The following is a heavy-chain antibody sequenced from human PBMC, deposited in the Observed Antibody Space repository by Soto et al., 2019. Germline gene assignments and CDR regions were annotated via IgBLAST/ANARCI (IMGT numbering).Heavy chain of an antibody. D-gene: IGHD2-15*01. CDR3: VREPRYCSGSSCSIMGDAFDI. Sequence: EVQLVESGGGLVQPGGSLRLSCVASGFTVTDIYMNWVRQAPGKGLEWVSVIYNEFTDYADSVRGRFSISTESSKNALYLQMKSRRAEDSAVYYCVREPRYCSGSSCSIMGDAFDIWGQGTMVTVSS. CDR1: GFTVTDIY. J-gene: IGHJ3*02. V-gene: IGHV3-66*01. CDR2: IYNEFT.